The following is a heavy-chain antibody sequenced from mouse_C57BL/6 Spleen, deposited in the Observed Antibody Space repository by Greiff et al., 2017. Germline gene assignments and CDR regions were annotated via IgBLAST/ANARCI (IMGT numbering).Heavy chain of an antibody. Sequence: VQLQQSGAELVRPGASVTLSCKASGYTFTDYEMHWVKQTPVHGLEWIGAIDPETGGTAYNQKFTCKAILTADQSTSTAYMGLRSLTSDDSAVYYCTDYYGSSPSDWYFDVWGTGTTVTVSS. J-gene: IGHJ1*03. D-gene: IGHD1-1*01. V-gene: IGHV1-15*01. CDR2: IDPETGGT. CDR1: GYTFTDYE. CDR3: TDYYGSSPSDWYFDV.